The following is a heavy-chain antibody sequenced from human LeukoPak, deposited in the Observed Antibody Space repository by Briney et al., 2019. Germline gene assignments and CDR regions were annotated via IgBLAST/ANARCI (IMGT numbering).Heavy chain of an antibody. CDR3: AKGYYGSGSADV. D-gene: IGHD3-10*01. Sequence: GRSLRLSCAASGFTFSNYGMHWVRQAPGKGLEWVAVISFDENNRYYADSVKGRFTLSRDNSKNTLYLQMNSLRAEDTAVYYCAKGYYGSGSADVWGKGTTVTISS. J-gene: IGHJ6*04. CDR2: ISFDENNR. V-gene: IGHV3-30*18. CDR1: GFTFSNYG.